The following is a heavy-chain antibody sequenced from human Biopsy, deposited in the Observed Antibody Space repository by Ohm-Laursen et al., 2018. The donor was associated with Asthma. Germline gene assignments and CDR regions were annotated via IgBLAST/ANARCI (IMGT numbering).Heavy chain of an antibody. J-gene: IGHJ4*02. CDR1: GFTFSSYG. D-gene: IGHD2-21*02. CDR2: ISNDGSSE. Sequence: SLRLSCTASGFTFSSYGMHRVRQAPGKGLEWVALISNDGSSEYYADSVKGRFTISRDISKNTLYLQMNSLRAEDTAVYYCARSDCGSGGYCYIPFYFWGQGTLVTVSS. CDR3: ARSDCGSGGYCYIPFYF. V-gene: IGHV3-30*03.